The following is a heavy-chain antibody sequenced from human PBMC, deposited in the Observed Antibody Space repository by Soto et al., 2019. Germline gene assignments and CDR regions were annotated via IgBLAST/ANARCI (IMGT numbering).Heavy chain of an antibody. Sequence: PSETLSLTCTVSGSSISSSSYYWGWIRQPPGKGLEWIGNVYYGGSTCYNPSLKSRVTISVDTSKNQFSLKLSSVTAADTAVYYCAKDRPPPTNGMDVWRQGSTDIVSS. V-gene: IGHV4-39*07. J-gene: IGHJ6*01. D-gene: IGHD1-1*01. CDR1: GSSISSSSYY. CDR2: VYYGGST. CDR3: AKDRPPPTNGMDV.